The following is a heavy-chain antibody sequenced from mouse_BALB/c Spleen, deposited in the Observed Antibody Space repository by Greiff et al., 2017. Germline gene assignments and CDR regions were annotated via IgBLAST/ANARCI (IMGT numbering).Heavy chain of an antibody. Sequence: SGTVLARPGASVKMSCKASGYTFTSYWMHWVKQRPGQGLEWIGAIYPGNSDTSYNQKFKGKAKLTAVTSTSTAYMELSSLTNEDSAVYYCTSPFYYGNYGFAYWGQGTLVTVSA. V-gene: IGHV1-5*01. CDR3: TSPFYYGNYGFAY. J-gene: IGHJ3*01. CDR1: GYTFTSYW. CDR2: IYPGNSDT. D-gene: IGHD2-1*01.